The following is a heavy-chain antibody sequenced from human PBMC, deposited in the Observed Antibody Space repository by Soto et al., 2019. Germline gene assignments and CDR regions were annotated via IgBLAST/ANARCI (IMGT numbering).Heavy chain of an antibody. CDR2: IRYDGSNK. J-gene: IGHJ4*02. CDR1: GFTFSSYG. D-gene: IGHD6-13*01. CDR3: ARARYSSSWPTGYYFDY. V-gene: IGHV3-33*01. Sequence: PGGSLRLSCAASGFTFSSYGMHWVRQAPGKGLEWVAVIRYDGSNKYYADSVKGRFTISRDNSKNTLYLQMNSLRAEDTAVYYCARARYSSSWPTGYYFDYWGQGT.